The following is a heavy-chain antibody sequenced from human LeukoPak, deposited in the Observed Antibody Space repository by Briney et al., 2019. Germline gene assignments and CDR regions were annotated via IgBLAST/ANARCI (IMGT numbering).Heavy chain of an antibody. V-gene: IGHV1-24*01. CDR3: ATDGIPGATTTLDY. CDR1: GITLNDLS. CDR2: FDPEDGET. Sequence: ASVSVSCKFSGITLNDLSIQWVRQAPGKALEWMGGFDPEDGETVYAPKFQARVTMTQDTYEDTAYMELSSLRSEDTAVYYCATDGIPGATTTLDYWGQGTLVTVSS. J-gene: IGHJ4*02. D-gene: IGHD1-26*01.